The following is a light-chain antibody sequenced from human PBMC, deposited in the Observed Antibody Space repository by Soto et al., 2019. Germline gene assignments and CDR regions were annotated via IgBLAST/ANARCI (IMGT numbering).Light chain of an antibody. CDR2: DIS. Sequence: EIVLTQFPATLSLSPGDRATLSCRASQSVPSYLAWYQQKPGQAPRLLVYDISNRATGIPARFTGSGSGTDFPLTISRLEPADSAVYHCQQRNAWPRNPFCQGTQLQI. V-gene: IGKV3-11*01. CDR3: QQRNAWPRNP. CDR1: QSVPSY. J-gene: IGKJ2*01.